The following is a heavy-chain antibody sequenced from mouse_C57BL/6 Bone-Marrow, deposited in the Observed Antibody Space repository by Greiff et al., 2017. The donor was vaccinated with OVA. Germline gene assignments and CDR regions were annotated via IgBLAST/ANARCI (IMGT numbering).Heavy chain of an antibody. CDR1: GYTFTSYT. CDR2: INPSSGYT. D-gene: IGHD1-1*01. V-gene: IGHV1-4*01. J-gene: IGHJ1*03. Sequence: QVQLQQSGAELARPGASVKMSCTASGYTFTSYTMHWVKQRPGQGLEWIGYINPSSGYTKYNQKFKDKATLTADKSSSTAYMQLSSLTSEDSAVYYCASPHYYGSSADVWGTGTTVTVSS. CDR3: ASPHYYGSSADV.